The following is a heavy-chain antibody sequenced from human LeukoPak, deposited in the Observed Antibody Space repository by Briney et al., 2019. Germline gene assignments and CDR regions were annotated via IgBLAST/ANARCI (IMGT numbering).Heavy chain of an antibody. V-gene: IGHV4-59*01. J-gene: IGHJ6*03. CDR2: VDHTGST. Sequence: SETLSLTCTVSDDSITMYYWTWIRQPPGKGLEWIGYVDHTGSTNFNPSLNGRVSISRDTSKNLFSLRLRSVTAADTAVYYCARDSWRIGRYMDVWGKGTTVTISS. CDR1: DDSITMYY. CDR3: ARDSWRIGRYMDV. D-gene: IGHD1-26*01.